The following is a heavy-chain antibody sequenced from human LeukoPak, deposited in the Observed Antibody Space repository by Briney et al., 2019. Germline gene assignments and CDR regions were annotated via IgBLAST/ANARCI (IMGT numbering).Heavy chain of an antibody. V-gene: IGHV1-69*13. CDR2: IIPIFGTA. CDR3: ARDNSVGDNAWWFDP. D-gene: IGHD1-26*01. Sequence: ASVKVSCKASGGTFSSYAISWVRQAPGQGLEWMGGIIPIFGTANYAQKFQGRVTITADESTSTAYMELSSLRSEDTAIYYCARDNSVGDNAWWFDPWGQGTLVTVSS. J-gene: IGHJ5*02. CDR1: GGTFSSYA.